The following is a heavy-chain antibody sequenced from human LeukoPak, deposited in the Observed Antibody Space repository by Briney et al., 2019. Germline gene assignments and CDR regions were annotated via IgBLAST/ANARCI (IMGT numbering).Heavy chain of an antibody. D-gene: IGHD4-17*01. CDR3: TTRPKDYGDYGRRAFFQH. J-gene: IGHJ1*01. CDR1: GFTFSNAW. V-gene: IGHV3-15*01. CDR2: IKSKTDGGTT. Sequence: GGSLRLSCAASGFTFSNAWMSWVRQAPGKGLEWVGRIKSKTDGGTTDYAAPVKGRFTISRDDSKNTLYLQMNSLKTEDTAVYYCTTRPKDYGDYGRRAFFQHWGQGTLVTVSS.